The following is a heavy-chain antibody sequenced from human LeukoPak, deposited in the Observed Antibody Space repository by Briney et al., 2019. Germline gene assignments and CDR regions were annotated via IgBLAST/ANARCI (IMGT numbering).Heavy chain of an antibody. CDR3: ARAGDSSGYYYLNFDY. D-gene: IGHD3-22*01. CDR1: GYTFTSYA. J-gene: IGHJ4*02. CDR2: INTNTGNP. Sequence: GASVKVSCKASGYTFTSYAMNWVRQAPGQGLEWMGWINTNTGNPTYAQGFTGRFVFSLDTSVSTAYLQISSLKAEDTAVYYCARAGDSSGYYYLNFDYWGQGTLVTVSS. V-gene: IGHV7-4-1*02.